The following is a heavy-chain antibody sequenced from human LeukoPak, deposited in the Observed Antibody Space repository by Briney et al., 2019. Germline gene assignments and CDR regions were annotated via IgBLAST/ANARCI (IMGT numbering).Heavy chain of an antibody. J-gene: IGHJ5*02. CDR1: GGSISSYY. D-gene: IGHD4-23*01. V-gene: IGHV4-59*13. CDR2: IYYSGNI. Sequence: SETLSLTCTVSGGSISSYYWSWIRQPPGKGLEWIGYIYYSGNIKYNPSLKSRVTMSMDTSKNQFSLKLSSVTAADTAVYYCARVFTLRWPKLTNWFDPWGQGTLVTVSS. CDR3: ARVFTLRWPKLTNWFDP.